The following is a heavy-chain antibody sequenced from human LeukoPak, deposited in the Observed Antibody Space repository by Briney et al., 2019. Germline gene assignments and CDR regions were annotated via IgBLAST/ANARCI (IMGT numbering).Heavy chain of an antibody. CDR3: ANLGRTD. CDR1: GFTFSSYW. CDR2: IKDDGSDK. Sequence: GGSLRLSCAASGFTFSSYWMSWVRQAPGKGLEWVATIKDDGSDKYYVDSVKGRFTISRDNAKNSLYLQMNSLRVEATAVYYCANLGRTDWGQGTLVTVSS. V-gene: IGHV3-7*01. J-gene: IGHJ4*02.